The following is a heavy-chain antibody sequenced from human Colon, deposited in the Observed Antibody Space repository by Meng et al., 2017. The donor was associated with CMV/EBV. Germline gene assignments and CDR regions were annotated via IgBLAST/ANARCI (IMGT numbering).Heavy chain of an antibody. CDR1: GGSIVDTYAY. V-gene: IGHV4-39*07. CDR2: IYFSGTT. Sequence: GSLRLSCTVSGGSIVDTYAYWGWVRQSPGKGLEWIANIYFSGTTLYNPSLKSRVTISVDASENQFSLRLSSLSAADTAVYYCARKGMVADPWGQGTLDTVSS. CDR3: ARKGMVADP. J-gene: IGHJ5*02. D-gene: IGHD2-15*01.